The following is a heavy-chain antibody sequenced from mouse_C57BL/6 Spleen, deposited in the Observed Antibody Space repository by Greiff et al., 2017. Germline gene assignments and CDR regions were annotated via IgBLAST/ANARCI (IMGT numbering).Heavy chain of an antibody. CDR2: ISSGSSTI. CDR3: ARYLGHFDY. J-gene: IGHJ2*01. V-gene: IGHV5-17*01. D-gene: IGHD4-1*01. CDR1: GFTFSDYG. Sequence: EVKLVESGGGLVKPGGSLKLSCAASGFTFSDYGMHWVRQAPEKGLEWVAYISSGSSTIYYADTVKGRFTISRDNAKNTLFLQMTSLRSEDTAMYYCARYLGHFDYWGQGTTLTVSS.